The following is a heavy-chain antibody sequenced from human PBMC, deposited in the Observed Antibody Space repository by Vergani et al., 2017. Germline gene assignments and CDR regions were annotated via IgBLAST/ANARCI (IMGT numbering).Heavy chain of an antibody. D-gene: IGHD6-19*01. Sequence: EVEVVESGGGLVQPGGSLRLSCTGSEFILGTYWMTWVRQAPRKGLEWVASIKQDGSEKQYVDSVKGRFTISRDNVRNLVFLEMHDLRVADTAVYYCARELVAGTKEIDYWGQGTLVTVSS. CDR1: EFILGTYW. CDR3: ARELVAGTKEIDY. J-gene: IGHJ4*02. CDR2: IKQDGSEK. V-gene: IGHV3-7*01.